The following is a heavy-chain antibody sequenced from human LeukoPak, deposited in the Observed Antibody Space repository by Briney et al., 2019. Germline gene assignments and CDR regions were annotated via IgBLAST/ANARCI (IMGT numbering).Heavy chain of an antibody. Sequence: GGSLRLSCAASRFTFSGSAMHWVRQASGKGLEWVGRIRSKANSYATAYAASVKGRFTISRDDSKNTAYLQMNSLKTEDTAVYYCTTLGYCSSTSCGPWGQGTLVTVSS. CDR2: IRSKANSYAT. V-gene: IGHV3-73*01. D-gene: IGHD2-2*01. CDR1: RFTFSGSA. J-gene: IGHJ5*02. CDR3: TTLGYCSSTSCGP.